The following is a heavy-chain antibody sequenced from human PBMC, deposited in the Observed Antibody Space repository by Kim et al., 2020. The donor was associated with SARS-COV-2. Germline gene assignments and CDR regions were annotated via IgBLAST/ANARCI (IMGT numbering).Heavy chain of an antibody. CDR2: IYTSGST. CDR3: ARVSSSWYYFDY. CDR1: GGSISSYY. D-gene: IGHD6-13*01. V-gene: IGHV4-4*07. Sequence: SETLSLTCTVSGGSISSYYWSWIRQPAGKGQEWIGRIYTSGSTNYNPSLKSRLTMSVDTSKNQFSLKLSSVTAADTAVYYCARVSSSWYYFDYWGQGTLVTVSS. J-gene: IGHJ4*02.